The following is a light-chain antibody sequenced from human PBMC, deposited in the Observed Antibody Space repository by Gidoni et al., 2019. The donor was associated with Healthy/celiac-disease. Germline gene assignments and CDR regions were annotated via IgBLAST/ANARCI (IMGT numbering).Light chain of an antibody. Sequence: EIVFTQSAGTLSLSPGERATLSCRASQSVSSSYLAWYQQKPGQAPRLLIYGASSRATGIPDRFSGSGSGTDFTLTISRLEPEDFAVYYCQQYGSSPCSFGQGTKLEIK. CDR1: QSVSSSY. J-gene: IGKJ2*04. CDR2: GAS. CDR3: QQYGSSPCS. V-gene: IGKV3-20*01.